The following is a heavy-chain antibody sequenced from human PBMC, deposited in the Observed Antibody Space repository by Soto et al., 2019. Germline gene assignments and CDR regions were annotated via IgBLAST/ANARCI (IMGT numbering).Heavy chain of an antibody. CDR1: GLSFSGYY. CDR3: ARDYSITMVRGVPEYNWFDP. D-gene: IGHD3-10*01. J-gene: IGHJ5*02. V-gene: IGHV4-34*01. Sequence: PSETLSLTRAVYGLSFSGYYWSWIRQPPGKGREGIGEINHSGSTNYTPSLKSRVTISVDTSKNQFSLKLSSVTAADTAVYYCARDYSITMVRGVPEYNWFDPWGQGTLVTVSS. CDR2: INHSGST.